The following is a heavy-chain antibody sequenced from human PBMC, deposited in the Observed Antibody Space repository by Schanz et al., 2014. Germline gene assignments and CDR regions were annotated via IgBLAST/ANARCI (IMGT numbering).Heavy chain of an antibody. V-gene: IGHV1-18*04. CDR1: GYTFTSYG. CDR2: ISAYNNST. D-gene: IGHD5-12*01. J-gene: IGHJ5*02. CDR3: ARDRYTGYEFDA. Sequence: QVQLVQSGAEVKKPGASVKVSCKASGYTFTSYGFNWVRQAPGQGLEWMGWISAYNNSTNSAQKFQGRVTLTTDTPSSPAYIELTKLTSDDTSVYYCARDRYTGYEFDAWGQGTLVTVSS.